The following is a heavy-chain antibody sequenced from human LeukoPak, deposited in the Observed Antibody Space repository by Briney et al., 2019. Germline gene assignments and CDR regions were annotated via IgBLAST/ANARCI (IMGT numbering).Heavy chain of an antibody. CDR2: IYTSGST. J-gene: IGHJ3*02. D-gene: IGHD6-13*01. Sequence: SETLSLTCTVSGGSISSGSYYWSWLRQPAGKGLEWIGRIYTSGSTNYNPSLKSRVTISVDTSKNQFSLKLSSVTAADTAVYYCARYSSSWYGNAFDIWGQGTMVTVSS. CDR1: GGSISSGSYY. V-gene: IGHV4-61*02. CDR3: ARYSSSWYGNAFDI.